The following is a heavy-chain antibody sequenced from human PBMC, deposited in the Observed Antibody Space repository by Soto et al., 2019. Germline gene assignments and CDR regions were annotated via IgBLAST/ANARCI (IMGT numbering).Heavy chain of an antibody. CDR1: GGSISSYY. J-gene: IGHJ6*03. V-gene: IGHV4-59*01. D-gene: IGHD3-3*01. Sequence: SETLSLTCTVSGGSISSYYWSWIRHPPGKGLEGIGYIYYSGSTNYNPSLKRRVTISVDTSKNQFSLKLRPVTAADTDVYYCARTKRGPDYDFWSGYYLNYYYYYDMYFWAKGTTVTVSS. CDR2: IYYSGST. CDR3: ARTKRGPDYDFWSGYYLNYYYYYDMYF.